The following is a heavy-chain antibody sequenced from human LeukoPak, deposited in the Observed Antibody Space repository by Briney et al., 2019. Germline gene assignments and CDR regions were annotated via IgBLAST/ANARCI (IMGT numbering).Heavy chain of an antibody. J-gene: IGHJ6*03. CDR2: IRSKANSYAT. CDR3: GRADYYYYYMDV. V-gene: IGHV3-73*01. Sequence: GGSLRLSCAASGFTFSGSAMHWVRQASGKGLEWVGRIRSKANSYATAYAASVKGRFTISRDDSKNTAYLQMNSLKTEDTAVYYCGRADYYYYYMDVWGKGTTVTVSS. CDR1: GFTFSGSA.